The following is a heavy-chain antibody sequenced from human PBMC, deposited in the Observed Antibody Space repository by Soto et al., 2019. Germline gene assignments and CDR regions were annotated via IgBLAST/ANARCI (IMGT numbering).Heavy chain of an antibody. D-gene: IGHD7-27*01. J-gene: IGHJ5*01. Sequence: PSETLSLTCAVYGGSFSGYYWSWIRQPPGKGLEWIGEINHSGSTNYNPSLKSRVTISVDTSKNQFSLKLSSVTAADTAVYYCARGRYCLTGRCFPNWFDSWGQGALVTVSS. CDR2: INHSGST. CDR1: GGSFSGYY. CDR3: ARGRYCLTGRCFPNWFDS. V-gene: IGHV4-34*01.